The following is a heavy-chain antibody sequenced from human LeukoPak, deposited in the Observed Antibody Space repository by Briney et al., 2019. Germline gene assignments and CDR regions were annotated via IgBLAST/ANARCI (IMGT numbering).Heavy chain of an antibody. V-gene: IGHV1-58*01. J-gene: IGHJ4*02. D-gene: IGHD4-11*01. Sequence: ASVKVSCKASGFTFTSSAVQWVRQARGQRLEWIGWIVVGSGNTNYAQKLQERVTITRDMSTSTAYMELSSLRSEDTAVYYCAARTATVTAPWLYYFDYWGQGTLVTVSS. CDR3: AARTATVTAPWLYYFDY. CDR1: GFTFTSSA. CDR2: IVVGSGNT.